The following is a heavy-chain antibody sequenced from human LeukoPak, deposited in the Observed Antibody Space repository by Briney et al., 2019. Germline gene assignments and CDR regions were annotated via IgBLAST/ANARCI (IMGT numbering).Heavy chain of an antibody. J-gene: IGHJ4*02. CDR1: GFTFSSYG. V-gene: IGHV3-30*02. D-gene: IGHD6-19*01. Sequence: HGGSLRLSCAASGFTFSSYGMHWVRQAPGKGLEWVAFIRYDGSNKYYADSVKGRFTISRDSSKNTLFLEMNSLRVEDTAVYYCAKRHTTGWYLFDYWGQGTLVTVSS. CDR3: AKRHTTGWYLFDY. CDR2: IRYDGSNK.